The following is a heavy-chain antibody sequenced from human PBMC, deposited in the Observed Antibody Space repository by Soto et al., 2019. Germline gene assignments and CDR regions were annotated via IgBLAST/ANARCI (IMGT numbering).Heavy chain of an antibody. Sequence: QVQLQQWGAGPVRPLETLSLTCGVSGGSFSGYYWAWIRQSPGKGLEWIGEINDRGSINYNPSLKSRVSISVDTSKNNYSLNLRSVTAADTAVYYCARESHDILTGPPWVWYFDLWGRGTLVTVSS. CDR2: INDRGSI. V-gene: IGHV4-34*01. CDR1: GGSFSGYY. D-gene: IGHD3-9*01. J-gene: IGHJ2*01. CDR3: ARESHDILTGPPWVWYFDL.